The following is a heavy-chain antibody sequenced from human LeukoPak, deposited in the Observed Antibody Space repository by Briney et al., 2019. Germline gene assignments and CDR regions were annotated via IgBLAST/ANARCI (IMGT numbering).Heavy chain of an antibody. CDR1: GFTFNSYA. J-gene: IGHJ6*03. CDR2: ISFSSTYI. Sequence: PGGSLRLSCAASGFTFNSYAMSWVRQAPGKGLEWVSSISFSSTYIYYADSVKGRFTISRDNAKNSLYLQMNSLRAEDTAVYYCATDLFDYMDVWGKGTTVTVSS. V-gene: IGHV3-21*01. D-gene: IGHD2-21*01. CDR3: ATDLFDYMDV.